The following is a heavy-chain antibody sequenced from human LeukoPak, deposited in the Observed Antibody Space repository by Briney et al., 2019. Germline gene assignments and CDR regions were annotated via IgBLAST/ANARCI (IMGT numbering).Heavy chain of an antibody. D-gene: IGHD3-22*01. CDR1: GFTFRNHG. J-gene: IGHJ4*02. CDR3: ARDRYYYDSSGYYGPFDY. Sequence: PGGSLRLSCAASGFTFRNHGMHWVRQAPGKGLEWVAVIWYDGSNQYYADTVKGRFTISRDNSKNTLYLQMNSLRAEDTAVYYCARDRYYYDSSGYYGPFDYWGQGTLVTVSS. CDR2: IWYDGSNQ. V-gene: IGHV3-33*01.